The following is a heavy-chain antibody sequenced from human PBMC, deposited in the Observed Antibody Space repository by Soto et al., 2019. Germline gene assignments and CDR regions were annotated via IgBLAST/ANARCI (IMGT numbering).Heavy chain of an antibody. CDR2: ISAYNGNT. D-gene: IGHD2-15*01. CDR1: GYTFTSYG. V-gene: IGHV1-18*01. CDR3: AREGSRDIVVVVAAGQDTNGMDV. J-gene: IGHJ6*02. Sequence: GASVKVSCKASGYTFTSYGISWVRQAPGQGLEWMGWISAYNGNTNYAQKLQGRVTMTTDTSTSTAYMELRSLRSDDTAVYYCAREGSRDIVVVVAAGQDTNGMDVWGHGTTVTVSS.